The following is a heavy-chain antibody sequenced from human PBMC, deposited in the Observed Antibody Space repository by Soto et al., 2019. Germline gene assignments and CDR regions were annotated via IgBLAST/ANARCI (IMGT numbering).Heavy chain of an antibody. Sequence: GGSLRLSCAASGFTFSSYAMHWVRQAPGKGLEWVAVISYDGSNKYYADSLKGRFTISRDNPKNTLYLQMNSLRAEDTAVYYCARDDFWSGYSEIWKDGMDVWGQGTTVTVSS. V-gene: IGHV3-30-3*01. CDR1: GFTFSSYA. CDR3: ARDDFWSGYSEIWKDGMDV. J-gene: IGHJ6*02. CDR2: ISYDGSNK. D-gene: IGHD3-3*01.